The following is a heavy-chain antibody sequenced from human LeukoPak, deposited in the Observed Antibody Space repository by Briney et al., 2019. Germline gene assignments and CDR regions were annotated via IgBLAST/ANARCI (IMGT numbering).Heavy chain of an antibody. CDR3: ARGRYTDSWYDYFDY. V-gene: IGHV3-11*04. D-gene: IGHD6-13*01. CDR2: ISSSGSPI. J-gene: IGHJ4*02. Sequence: PGGSLRLSCAASGFTFSDYYMSWIRQAPGKGLEWVSYISSSGSPIYYADSVKGRFTLSRDNAKNSLHLQMNSLRDEDTAVYYCARGRYTDSWYDYFDYWGQGTLLTVSS. CDR1: GFTFSDYY.